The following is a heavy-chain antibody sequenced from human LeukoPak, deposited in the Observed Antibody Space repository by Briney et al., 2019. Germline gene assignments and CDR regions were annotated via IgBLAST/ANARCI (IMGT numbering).Heavy chain of an antibody. CDR2: INSDGSST. D-gene: IGHD1-1*01. CDR1: GFTVSSNY. Sequence: PGGSLRLSCAASGFTVSSNYMSWVRQAPGKGLVWVSRINSDGSSTSYADSVKGRFTISRDNAKNTLYLQMNSLRAEDTAVYYCARAHNWNGDWFDPWGQGTLVTVSS. J-gene: IGHJ5*02. V-gene: IGHV3-74*01. CDR3: ARAHNWNGDWFDP.